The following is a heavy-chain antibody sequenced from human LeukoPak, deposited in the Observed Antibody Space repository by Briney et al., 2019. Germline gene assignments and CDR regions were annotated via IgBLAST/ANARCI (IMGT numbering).Heavy chain of an antibody. V-gene: IGHV3-7*01. CDR3: ARGGGYAWDY. D-gene: IGHD5-12*01. CDR1: GFTFTTYW. J-gene: IGHJ4*02. CDR2: IKQDGSEK. Sequence: GGPLRFSCETSGFTFTTYWMNWVRQAPGKGLEWVANIKQDGSEKYYVDSVKGRFTISRDNAKNSLYLQMNSLRADDTAVYYCARGGGYAWDYWGQGTLVTVSS.